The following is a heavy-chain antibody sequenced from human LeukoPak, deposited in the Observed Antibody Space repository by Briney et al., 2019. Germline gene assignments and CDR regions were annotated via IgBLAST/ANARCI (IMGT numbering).Heavy chain of an antibody. CDR1: GFTFSNYG. V-gene: IGHV3-30*03. D-gene: IGHD5-12*01. CDR2: ITFDGNAM. J-gene: IGHJ4*02. Sequence: PGGSLRLSCAASGFTFSNYGMHWVRQAPGKGLEWVALITFDGNAMYYLDSVKGRFTFSRDSSKNTLFLQMNSLRPEDTGVYYCARERGYSGYALGYWGQGTLVTVSS. CDR3: ARERGYSGYALGY.